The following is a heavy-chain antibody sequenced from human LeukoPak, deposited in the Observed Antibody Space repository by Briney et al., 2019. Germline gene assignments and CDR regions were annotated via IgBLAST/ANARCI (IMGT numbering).Heavy chain of an antibody. CDR3: VRGPPPQRFGGPYYKGYFEN. V-gene: IGHV3-53*01. J-gene: IGHJ4*02. CDR2: IYAGGTT. Sequence: GGSLRLSCAASDFTVSSNYMSWVRQAPGKGLEGVSIIYAGGTTYYADSVQGRLTISRDNSKNTLYLQMNSLRAEDTAVYYCVRGPPPQRFGGPYYKGYFENWGQGTLVTVSS. D-gene: IGHD3-22*01. CDR1: DFTVSSNY.